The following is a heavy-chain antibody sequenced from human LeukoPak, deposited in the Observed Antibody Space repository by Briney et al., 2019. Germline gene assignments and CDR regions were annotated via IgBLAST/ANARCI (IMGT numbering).Heavy chain of an antibody. D-gene: IGHD3-10*01. J-gene: IGHJ5*02. CDR2: ISSSGSTI. CDR1: GFTFSSYE. CDR3: ARESGYHGSGFDP. Sequence: PGGSLRLSCAASGFTFSSYEMNWVRQAPGKGLEWVSYISSSGSTIYYADSVKGRFTISRDNAKNTLYLQMNSLRDEDTAVYYCARESGYHGSGFDPWGQGTLVTVSS. V-gene: IGHV3-48*03.